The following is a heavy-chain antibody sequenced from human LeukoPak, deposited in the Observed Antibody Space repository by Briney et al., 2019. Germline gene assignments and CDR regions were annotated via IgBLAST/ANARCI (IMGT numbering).Heavy chain of an antibody. Sequence: GGYLRLSCAASGFTFSSYAMHWVRQAPGKGLEWVAVISYDGSNKYYADSVKGRFTISRDNSKNTLYLQMNSLRAEDTAVYYCARDPAAAGIVDYWGQGTLVTVSS. D-gene: IGHD6-13*01. CDR1: GFTFSSYA. CDR3: ARDPAAAGIVDY. V-gene: IGHV3-30*04. CDR2: ISYDGSNK. J-gene: IGHJ4*02.